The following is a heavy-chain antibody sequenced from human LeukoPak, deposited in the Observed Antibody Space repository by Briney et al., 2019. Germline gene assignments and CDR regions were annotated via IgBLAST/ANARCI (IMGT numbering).Heavy chain of an antibody. V-gene: IGHV1-69*13. CDR3: ARGGTFGGVIPTRFDY. D-gene: IGHD3-16*02. CDR1: GGTFISYA. CDR2: IIPIFGTA. J-gene: IGHJ4*02. Sequence: SVKVSCKASGGTFISYAISWVRQAPGQGLEWMGGIIPIFGTANYAQKFQGRVTITADESTSTAYMELSSLRSEDTAVYYCARGGTFGGVIPTRFDYWGQGTLVTVSS.